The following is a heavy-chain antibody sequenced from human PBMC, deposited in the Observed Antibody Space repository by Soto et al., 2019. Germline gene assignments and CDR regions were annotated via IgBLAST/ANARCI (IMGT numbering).Heavy chain of an antibody. CDR2: IYYSGST. V-gene: IGHV4-31*03. CDR1: GGSISSGGYY. Sequence: PSETLSLTCTVSGGSISSGGYYWSWIRQHPGKGLEWIGYIYYSGSTYYNPSLKSRVTISVDTSKNQFSLKLSSVTAADTAVYYGARESGGNSRRNFDYWGQGTLVTVSS. CDR3: ARESGGNSRRNFDY. J-gene: IGHJ4*02. D-gene: IGHD2-21*02.